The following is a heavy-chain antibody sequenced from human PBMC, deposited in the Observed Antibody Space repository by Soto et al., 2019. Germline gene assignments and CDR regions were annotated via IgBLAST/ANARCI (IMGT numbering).Heavy chain of an antibody. Sequence: QLQLQESGSGLVQPSQTLSLTCTASGGSISTSCYSWTWIRQPPGGGLEWIGSIYQTGRTYVIPSLQSRVTMSLDKSKNQFSLNLTSVTAADTALYYCAREMTIFGVAPGGGVDVWGQGTTVTVSS. CDR1: GGSISTSCYS. D-gene: IGHD3-3*01. V-gene: IGHV4-30-2*01. CDR2: IYQTGRT. CDR3: AREMTIFGVAPGGGVDV. J-gene: IGHJ6*02.